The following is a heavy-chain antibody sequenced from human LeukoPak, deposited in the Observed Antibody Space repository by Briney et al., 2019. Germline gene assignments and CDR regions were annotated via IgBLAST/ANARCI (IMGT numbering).Heavy chain of an antibody. CDR2: IKPNSGGT. D-gene: IGHD3-22*01. CDR1: GYTFTGYY. V-gene: IGHV1-2*02. J-gene: IGHJ5*02. CDR3: ARLLGRGNYYDSSGYYEP. Sequence: ASVKVSCKASGYTFTGYYMHWVRQAPGQGLEWMGWIKPNSGGTNYAQKFQGRVTMTRDTSISTAYMELSRLRSDDTAVYYCARLLGRGNYYDSSGYYEPWGQGTLVTVSS.